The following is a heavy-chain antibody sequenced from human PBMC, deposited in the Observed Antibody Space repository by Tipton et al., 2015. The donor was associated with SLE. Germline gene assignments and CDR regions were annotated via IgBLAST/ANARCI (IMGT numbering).Heavy chain of an antibody. J-gene: IGHJ4*02. CDR3: LREERGFDD. D-gene: IGHD5-24*01. V-gene: IGHV4-61*02. Sequence: TLSLTCDVFGGSVTSDNNYWSWIRQPAGKGLEWIGRINVSGRTHYNPSLKSRAYISVDTSKNQFSLKLSPVTAADTAMYYCLREERGFDDWGQGTLVTVSS. CDR1: GGSVTSDNNY. CDR2: INVSGRT.